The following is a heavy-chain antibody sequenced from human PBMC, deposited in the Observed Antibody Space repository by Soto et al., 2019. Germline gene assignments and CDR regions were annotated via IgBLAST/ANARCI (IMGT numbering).Heavy chain of an antibody. CDR2: IIPILGTA. CDR3: ARQAGYGMEV. V-gene: IGHV1-69*01. J-gene: IGHJ6*01. Sequence: ASVXVSFKACLGTFSSYAIIWFRQAPGQGLEWMGWIIPILGTAKYAQKFQGRVTITADESTSTAYMELRSLRSEDTAVYYCARQAGYGMEVWGQGTTVKVYS. CDR1: LGTFSSYA.